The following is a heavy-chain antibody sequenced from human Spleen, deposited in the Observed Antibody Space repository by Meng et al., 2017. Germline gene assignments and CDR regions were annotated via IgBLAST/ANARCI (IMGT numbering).Heavy chain of an antibody. CDR2: INPNSGDT. CDR1: GYNFPDYY. V-gene: IGHV1-2*06. D-gene: IGHD3-16*02. Sequence: QVQLVQSGAEVKKPGASVKVSCKPSGYNFPDYYIPWVRQAPGQGLEWMGRINPNSGDTNYAQKFQGRVTMTRDTSISTAYMELSRLISDDTAVYYCARDASCDHWGQGTLVTVSS. J-gene: IGHJ4*02. CDR3: ARDASCDH.